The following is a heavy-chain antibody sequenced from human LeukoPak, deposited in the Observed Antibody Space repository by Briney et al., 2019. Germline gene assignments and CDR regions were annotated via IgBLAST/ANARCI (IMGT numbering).Heavy chain of an antibody. D-gene: IGHD1-26*01. CDR2: IYYSGIT. J-gene: IGHJ4*02. CDR1: GGSISSNSYY. Sequence: SETLSLTCTVSGGSISSNSYYWGWIRQPPGNGLDWIGSIYYSGITYYNPSLKSRVTISVDTSKNQFSLKLSSVTAADTAVYYCAKSGGYGLIDYWGQGTLVTVSS. CDR3: AKSGGYGLIDY. V-gene: IGHV4-39*01.